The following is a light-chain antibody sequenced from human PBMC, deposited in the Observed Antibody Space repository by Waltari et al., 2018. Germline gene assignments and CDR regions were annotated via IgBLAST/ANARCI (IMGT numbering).Light chain of an antibody. V-gene: IGLV2-14*03. J-gene: IGLJ3*02. CDR3: ASYTTSYTWV. CDR2: DVN. CDR1: TSDIGTYNF. Sequence: QSALTQPASVSGSPGQSLTISCAGTTSDIGTYNFVAWYQQLPGTVPKLLFYDVNKRPSGVSNRFSGPKSGNTASLTISGLLAEDEADYYCASYTTSYTWVFGGGTRLAVL.